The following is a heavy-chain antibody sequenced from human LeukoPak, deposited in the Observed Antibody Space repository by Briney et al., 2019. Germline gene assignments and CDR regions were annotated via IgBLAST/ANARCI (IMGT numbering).Heavy chain of an antibody. D-gene: IGHD6-13*01. V-gene: IGHV3-53*01. CDR1: GFIVSSNY. CDR2: IYSGGST. CDR3: ARAATLAGPFDY. J-gene: IGHJ4*02. Sequence: QSGGSLRLSCAASGFIVSSNYMSWVRQAPRKGLEWVSTIYSGGSTYYADSVKGRFTISRDNSQNTLYLQMNILRAEDTAVYYCARAATLAGPFDYWGQGTLVTVSA.